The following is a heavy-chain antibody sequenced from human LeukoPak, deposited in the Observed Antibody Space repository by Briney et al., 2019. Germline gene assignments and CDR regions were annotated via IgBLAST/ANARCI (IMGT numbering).Heavy chain of an antibody. V-gene: IGHV3-23*01. CDR2: ISGSGAGA. J-gene: IGHJ4*02. CDR1: GFTFYSYA. Sequence: GGSLRLSCAASGFTFYSYAMSWVRQAPGKGLEWVSTISGSGAGAYYADSVKGRFTISRDNSKNTLYLQMNSLRAEDTAVYYCAKDFRYCSSTSCYSYWGQGTLVTVSS. D-gene: IGHD2-2*02. CDR3: AKDFRYCSSTSCYSY.